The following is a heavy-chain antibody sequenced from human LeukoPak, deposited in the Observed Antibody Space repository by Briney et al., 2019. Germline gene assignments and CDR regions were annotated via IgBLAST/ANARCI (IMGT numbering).Heavy chain of an antibody. V-gene: IGHV3-23*01. CDR1: GINFNNFA. Sequence: GGSLRLPCAASGINFNNFAMSWVRQAPGKGLEWLSAMTGPADTTYYAESVKGRFTISRDYSKSMVFLQMNSLRVEDTAIYYCAKGAEIDHWGQGTLVTVSS. CDR2: MTGPADTT. J-gene: IGHJ4*02. CDR3: AKGAEIDH.